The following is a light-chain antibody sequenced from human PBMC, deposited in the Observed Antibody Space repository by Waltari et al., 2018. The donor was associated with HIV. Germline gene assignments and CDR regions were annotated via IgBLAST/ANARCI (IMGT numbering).Light chain of an antibody. J-gene: IGKJ3*01. CDR2: RAS. Sequence: DFQMTQSPPSLSASVGDRVTISCRASQSIGNYLNWYQQRPGEAPKVLIYRASTLQGGVSSRCSGSGSGTDFTLTITSLQPEEFATYFCQQSYSSPTFGPGTKVDI. CDR1: QSIGNY. CDR3: QQSYSSPT. V-gene: IGKV1-39*01.